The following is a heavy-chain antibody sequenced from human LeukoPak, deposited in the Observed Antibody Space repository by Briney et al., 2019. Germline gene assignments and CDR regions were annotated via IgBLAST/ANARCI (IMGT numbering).Heavy chain of an antibody. CDR3: ARVTAINQWYFDY. CDR2: IIPIFGTA. Sequence: AASVKVSCKASRYTFSSYDINWVRQAPGQGLEWMGGIIPIFGTANYAQKFQGRVTITADESTSTAYMELSSLRSEDTAVYYCARVTAINQWYFDYWGQGTLVTVSS. J-gene: IGHJ4*02. D-gene: IGHD2-21*02. V-gene: IGHV1-69*13. CDR1: RYTFSSYD.